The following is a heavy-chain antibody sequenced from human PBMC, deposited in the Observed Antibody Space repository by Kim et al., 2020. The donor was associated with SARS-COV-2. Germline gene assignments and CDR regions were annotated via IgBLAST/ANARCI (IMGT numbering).Heavy chain of an antibody. CDR2: IYPAAHA. D-gene: IGHD2-21*02. J-gene: IGHJ4*02. CDR1: GFSVRNSY. V-gene: IGHV3-66*01. CDR3: ALDKSLGTASAFDS. Sequence: GGSLRLSCVGSGFSVRNSYMGWVRQAPGTGLEWVSVIYPAAHAHYADSVRGRFSISRDDSMDTVYLQMDSLRVDDTATYYCALDKSLGTASAFDSWGQGTLVTVSS.